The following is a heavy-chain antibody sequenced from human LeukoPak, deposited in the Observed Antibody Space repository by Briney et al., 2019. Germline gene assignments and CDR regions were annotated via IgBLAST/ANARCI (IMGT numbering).Heavy chain of an antibody. CDR1: GGSISSYY. D-gene: IGHD2/OR15-2a*01. CDR3: ARHIVLEGWFDP. Sequence: PSETLSLTCTVSGGSISSYYWSWIRQPPGKGLEWIGYIYYSGSTNYNPSLKSRVTISVDTSKNQFSLKLSSVTAADTAVYYCARHIVLEGWFDPWGQGTLVTVSS. CDR2: IYYSGST. J-gene: IGHJ5*02. V-gene: IGHV4-59*08.